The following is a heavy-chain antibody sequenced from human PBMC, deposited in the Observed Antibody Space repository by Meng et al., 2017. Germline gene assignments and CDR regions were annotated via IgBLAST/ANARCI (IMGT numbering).Heavy chain of an antibody. Sequence: VQLQQEGHGPVKPPPSLSLPRSISGYSVSSNSAAWNWIRQSPSRGLEWLGRTYYRSKWYNDYAVSVKSRITINPDTSKNQFSLQLNSVTPEDTAVYYCARGVVYAISYFDYWGQGTLVTVSS. J-gene: IGHJ4*02. V-gene: IGHV6-1*01. D-gene: IGHD2-8*02. CDR1: GYSVSSNSAA. CDR2: TYYRSKWYN. CDR3: ARGVVYAISYFDY.